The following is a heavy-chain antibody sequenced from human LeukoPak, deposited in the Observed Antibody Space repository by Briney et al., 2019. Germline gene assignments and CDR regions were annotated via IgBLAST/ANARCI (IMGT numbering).Heavy chain of an antibody. CDR2: ISYDGSNK. CDR3: AKPHGSGSYYAFDI. CDR1: GFTFSSYG. D-gene: IGHD3-10*01. V-gene: IGHV3-30*18. Sequence: GGSLRLSCAASGFTFSSYGMHWVRQAPGKGLEWVAVISYDGSNKYYADSVKGRFTISRDNSKNTLYLQMNSLRAEDTAVYYCAKPHGSGSYYAFDIWGQGTMVTVSS. J-gene: IGHJ3*02.